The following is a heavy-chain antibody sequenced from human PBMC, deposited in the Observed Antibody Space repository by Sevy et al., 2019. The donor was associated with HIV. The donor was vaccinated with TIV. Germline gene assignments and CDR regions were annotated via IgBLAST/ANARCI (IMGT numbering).Heavy chain of an antibody. CDR1: GGSISSYY. CDR2: IYYSGST. CDR3: ARDAIEMFDY. D-gene: IGHD2-2*02. V-gene: IGHV4-59*01. Sequence: SETLSLTCTVSGGSISSYYWSWIRQPPGKGLEWIGYIYYSGSTNYNPSLKSRFTISVDTSKNQFSLKLSSVTAADTAVYYCARDAIEMFDYWGQGTLVTVSS. J-gene: IGHJ4*02.